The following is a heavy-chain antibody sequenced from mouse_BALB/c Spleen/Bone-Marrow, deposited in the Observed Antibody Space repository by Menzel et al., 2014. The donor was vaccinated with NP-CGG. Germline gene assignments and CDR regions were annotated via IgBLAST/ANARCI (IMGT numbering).Heavy chain of an antibody. CDR3: ARDYGSRIYAMDY. Sequence: QVQLQQPGPELVRPGVSVKISCKGSGYTFTDYAMHWVKQSHAKSLEWTGVISTYSGNTNYNQKFKGKATMTVDKSSSTAYMELARLTSEDSAIYYCARDYGSRIYAMDYWGQGTSVTVSS. D-gene: IGHD1-1*01. CDR1: GYTFTDYA. V-gene: IGHV1-67*01. J-gene: IGHJ4*01. CDR2: ISTYSGNT.